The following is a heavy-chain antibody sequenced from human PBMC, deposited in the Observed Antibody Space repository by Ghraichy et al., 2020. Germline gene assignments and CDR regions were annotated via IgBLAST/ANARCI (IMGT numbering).Heavy chain of an antibody. CDR1: GGSFSGYY. D-gene: IGHD3-10*01. CDR3: ASLWSRVRGPFDY. J-gene: IGHJ4*02. CDR2: INHSGST. Sequence: SETLSLTCAVYGGSFSGYYWSWIRQPPGKGLEWIGEINHSGSTNYNPSLKSRVTISVDTSKNQFSLKLSSVTAADTAVYYCASLWSRVRGPFDYWGQGTLVTGSS. V-gene: IGHV4-34*01.